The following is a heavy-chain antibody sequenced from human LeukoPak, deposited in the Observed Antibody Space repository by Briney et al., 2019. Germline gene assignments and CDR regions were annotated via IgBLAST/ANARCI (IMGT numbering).Heavy chain of an antibody. J-gene: IGHJ6*02. Sequence: SETLSLTCTVSGDSVSSGSYYWSWIRQPPGKGLEWIGYIYYSGSTNYNPSLKSRVTISVDTSKNQFSLKLSSVTAADTAVYYCAREHIVVVTASYYYYGMDVWGQGTTVTVSS. CDR1: GDSVSSGSYY. D-gene: IGHD2-21*02. CDR3: AREHIVVVTASYYYYGMDV. CDR2: IYYSGST. V-gene: IGHV4-61*01.